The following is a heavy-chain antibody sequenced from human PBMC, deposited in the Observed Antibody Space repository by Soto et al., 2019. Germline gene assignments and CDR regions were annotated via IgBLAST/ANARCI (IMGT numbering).Heavy chain of an antibody. CDR1: GFSLSTSGVG. Sequence: QITLKESGPTLVKPTQTLTLTCTFSGFSLSTSGVGVGWIRQPPGKALEWLALIYWDDDKRYSPSLKSRLTITKDTSKNQVVLTMTNMEPVDTATYYCAHTGIAVAGTLKPFDYWGQGTLVTVSS. J-gene: IGHJ4*02. D-gene: IGHD6-19*01. CDR3: AHTGIAVAGTLKPFDY. CDR2: IYWDDDK. V-gene: IGHV2-5*02.